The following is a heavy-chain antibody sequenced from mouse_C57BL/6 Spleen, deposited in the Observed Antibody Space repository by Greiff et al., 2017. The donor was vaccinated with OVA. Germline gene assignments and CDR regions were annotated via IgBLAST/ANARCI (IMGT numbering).Heavy chain of an antibody. CDR3: ARNFFDGYYEDYYAMDY. J-gene: IGHJ4*01. CDR1: GFSLTSYG. V-gene: IGHV2-2*01. Sequence: VMLVESGPGLVQPSQSLSITCTVSGFSLTSYGVHWVRQSPGKGLEWLGVIWSGGSTDYNAAFISRLSISKDNSKSQVFFKMNSLQADDTAIYYCARNFFDGYYEDYYAMDYWGQGTSVTVSS. D-gene: IGHD2-3*01. CDR2: IWSGGST.